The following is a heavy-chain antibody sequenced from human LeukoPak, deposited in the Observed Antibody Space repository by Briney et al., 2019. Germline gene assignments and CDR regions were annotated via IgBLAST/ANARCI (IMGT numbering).Heavy chain of an antibody. CDR3: AKVGAVAPSIDY. CDR1: GFTFSSYD. CDR2: ISGSGGST. D-gene: IGHD6-19*01. V-gene: IGHV3-23*01. Sequence: SGGSLRLSCAASGFTFSSYDMSWVRQAPGKGLEWVSAISGSGGSTYYADSVKGRFTISRDNSKNTLYLQMNSLRAEDTAVYYCAKVGAVAPSIDYWGQGTLVTVSS. J-gene: IGHJ4*02.